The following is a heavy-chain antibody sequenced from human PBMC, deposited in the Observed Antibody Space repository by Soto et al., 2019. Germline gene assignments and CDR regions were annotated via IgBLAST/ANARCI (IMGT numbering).Heavy chain of an antibody. CDR3: ASERRGGPWYEYSYYGMDV. V-gene: IGHV3-30-3*01. Sequence: QVQLVESGGGVVQPGRSLRLSCAASGFTFSSYAMHWVRQAPGKGLDWVAVISYDGSNKYYADSVKGRFTISRDNSKNTLYLQMNSLRAEDTAVYYCASERRGGPWYEYSYYGMDVWGQGTTVTVSS. CDR1: GFTFSSYA. D-gene: IGHD6-13*01. CDR2: ISYDGSNK. J-gene: IGHJ6*02.